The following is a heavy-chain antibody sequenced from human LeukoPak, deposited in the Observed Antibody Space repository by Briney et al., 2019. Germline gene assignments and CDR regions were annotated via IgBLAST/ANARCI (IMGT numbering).Heavy chain of an antibody. J-gene: IGHJ6*02. CDR2: ISSYNGNT. D-gene: IGHD2-2*01. V-gene: IGHV1-18*01. CDR3: ARESYCSSTSCYSDYYYYGMDV. CDR1: GYTFTSYD. Sequence: ASVKVSCKASGYTFTSYDISWVRQAPGQGLEWMGWISSYNGNTDYAQKFQGRVTMTADTSTSTAYMELRSLRPDDTAVYYCARESYCSSTSCYSDYYYYGMDVWGQGTTVTVSS.